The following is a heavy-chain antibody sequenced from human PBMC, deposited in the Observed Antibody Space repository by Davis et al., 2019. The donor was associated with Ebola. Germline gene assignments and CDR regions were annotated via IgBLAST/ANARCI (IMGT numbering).Heavy chain of an antibody. J-gene: IGHJ6*02. Sequence: MPSETLSLTCAVYGGSFSGYYWSWIRQPPGKGLEWIGEINHSGSTNYNPFLKSRVTISVDTSKNQFSLKLSSVTAADTAVYYCARVDWLYYGMDVWGQGTTVTVSS. CDR3: ARVDWLYYGMDV. CDR2: INHSGST. V-gene: IGHV4-34*01. D-gene: IGHD3-9*01. CDR1: GGSFSGYY.